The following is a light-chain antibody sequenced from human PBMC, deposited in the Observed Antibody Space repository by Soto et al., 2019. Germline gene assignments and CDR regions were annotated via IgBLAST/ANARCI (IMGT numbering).Light chain of an antibody. J-gene: IGLJ3*02. CDR3: AVWDDSLNGWV. Sequence: VLTQTPSASGTPGQRVTISCSGSSPNIGTNAVNWCQQLPGTAPRLLIYSNDQRPPGVPDRFSGSKSGTSASLATSGLQSEDEADYFCAVWDDSLNGWVFGGGTKVTVL. CDR2: SND. V-gene: IGLV1-44*01. CDR1: SPNIGTNA.